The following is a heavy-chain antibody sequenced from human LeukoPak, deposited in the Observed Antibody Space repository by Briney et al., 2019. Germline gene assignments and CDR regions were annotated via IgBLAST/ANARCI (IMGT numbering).Heavy chain of an antibody. J-gene: IGHJ6*02. CDR3: AGETSRHHYYYYYGMDV. V-gene: IGHV4-4*07. CDR1: GGSISSYY. Sequence: SETLSLTCTVSGGSISSYYWSWIRQPAGKGLEWIGRIYTSGSTNYNPSLKSRVTMSVDTSKNQFSLKLSSVTAADTAVYYCAGETSRHHYYYYYGMDVWGQGTTVTVSS. CDR2: IYTSGST.